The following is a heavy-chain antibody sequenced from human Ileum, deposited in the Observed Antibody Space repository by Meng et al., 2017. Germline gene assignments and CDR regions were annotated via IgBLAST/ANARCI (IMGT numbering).Heavy chain of an antibody. CDR1: GFSISDDH. CDR3: ARDGGHRRFDV. Sequence: LVESGGDLVKPGGSLPLCCAASGFSISDDHITWIRQAPGKGLEWISYISKTSIYIYYTDSVKGRFTISRDNAKDSVCLQMNSLRAEDTAVYYCARDGGHRRFDVWGQGTLVTVSS. D-gene: IGHD3-16*01. J-gene: IGHJ5*02. V-gene: IGHV3-11*01. CDR2: ISKTSIYI.